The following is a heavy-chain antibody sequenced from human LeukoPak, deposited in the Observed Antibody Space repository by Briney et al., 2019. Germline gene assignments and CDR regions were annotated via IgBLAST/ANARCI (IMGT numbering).Heavy chain of an antibody. CDR2: IIPILGIP. J-gene: IGHJ6*02. V-gene: IGHV1-69*02. D-gene: IGHD6-13*01. CDR3: ATTAGAAGGYYGMDV. Sequence: SVKVSCKASGGTFISYTISWVRQAPGQGREWMGRIIPILGIPNYAQKFQGRVTITADKSTSTAYMELSSRRSEDTAVYYCATTAGAAGGYYGMDVWGQGTTVSVSS. CDR1: GGTFISYT.